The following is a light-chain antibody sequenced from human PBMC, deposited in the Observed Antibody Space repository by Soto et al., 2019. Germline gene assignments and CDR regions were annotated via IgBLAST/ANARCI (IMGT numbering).Light chain of an antibody. Sequence: DIPMTQSPSTLSASVGDRVTITCRASQSISSWLAWYQQKPGKAPKLLIYDASSLESGVPSRFSGSGSGTEFTLTISSLQPDDFATYYCQQYNSYPFTFGPGTKVDLK. CDR1: QSISSW. V-gene: IGKV1-5*01. J-gene: IGKJ3*01. CDR3: QQYNSYPFT. CDR2: DAS.